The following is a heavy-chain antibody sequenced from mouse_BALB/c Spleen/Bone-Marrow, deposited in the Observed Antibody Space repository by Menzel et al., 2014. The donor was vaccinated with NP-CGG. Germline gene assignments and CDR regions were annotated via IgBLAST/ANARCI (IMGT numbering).Heavy chain of an antibody. J-gene: IGHJ3*01. CDR2: IGSGGSYT. Sequence: EVQLVESGGGLVKPGGSLKLSCAASGFTFSSYAMSWVRQTPEKRLEWVATIGSGGSYTYYPDSVKGRFTISRDNAKNTLYLQMSSLRSEDTAMYYCARHDYAYWGQGTLVTVSA. CDR1: GFTFSSYA. V-gene: IGHV5-9-3*01. D-gene: IGHD2-4*01. CDR3: ARHDYAY.